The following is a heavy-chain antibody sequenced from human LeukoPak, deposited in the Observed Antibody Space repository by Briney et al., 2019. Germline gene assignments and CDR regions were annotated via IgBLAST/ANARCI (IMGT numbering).Heavy chain of an antibody. Sequence: ASVKVSCKAAGYTFTSYHMHWVRQAPGQGLQCMGWINPYSGDTNYAQKFQGRVTMTRDTSISTAYMDLSSLRSDDTAVYYCARGGYSGYDLDFWGQGTLVTVSS. CDR2: INPYSGDT. J-gene: IGHJ4*02. D-gene: IGHD5-12*01. V-gene: IGHV1-2*02. CDR3: ARGGYSGYDLDF. CDR1: GYTFTSYH.